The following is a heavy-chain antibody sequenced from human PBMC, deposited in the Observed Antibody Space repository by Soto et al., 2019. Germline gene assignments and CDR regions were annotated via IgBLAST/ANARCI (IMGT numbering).Heavy chain of an antibody. CDR3: ARGQQVVSGYASHAFDI. CDR2: IIPIFGTA. D-gene: IGHD5-12*01. Sequence: QVQLVQSGAEVKKPGSSVKVSCKASGGTFSSYAISWVRQAPGQGLEWMGGIIPIFGTANYAQKFQGRVTSTADESTSTAYMELSSLRSEDTAVYYCARGQQVVSGYASHAFDIWGQGTMVTVSS. V-gene: IGHV1-69*01. CDR1: GGTFSSYA. J-gene: IGHJ3*02.